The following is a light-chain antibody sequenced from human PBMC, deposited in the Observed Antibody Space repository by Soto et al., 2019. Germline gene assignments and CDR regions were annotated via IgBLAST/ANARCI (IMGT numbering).Light chain of an antibody. J-gene: IGKJ2*01. CDR2: GTS. Sequence: EIVLTQSPGTLSLSPGERATLSCRASQSVSSSYLAWYEKKPGQAPRLLIYGTSNRATGIPDRFSGSGSGTDFTLTISRLEPEDFVVYYCQHYGSSPYTFGQGTKLEIK. CDR1: QSVSSSY. V-gene: IGKV3-20*01. CDR3: QHYGSSPYT.